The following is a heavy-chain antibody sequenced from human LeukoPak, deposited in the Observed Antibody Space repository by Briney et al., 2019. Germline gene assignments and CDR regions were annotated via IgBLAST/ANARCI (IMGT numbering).Heavy chain of an antibody. V-gene: IGHV4-59*01. CDR1: GGSISSYY. J-gene: IGHJ6*02. Sequence: ASETLSLTCTVSGGSISSYYWSWIRQPPGKGLEWIGYIYYSGSTNYNPSLKSRVTISVDTSKNQFSLKLSSVTAADTAVYYCARDVRIVGATVGGMDVWGQGTTVTVSS. CDR3: ARDVRIVGATVGGMDV. CDR2: IYYSGST. D-gene: IGHD1-26*01.